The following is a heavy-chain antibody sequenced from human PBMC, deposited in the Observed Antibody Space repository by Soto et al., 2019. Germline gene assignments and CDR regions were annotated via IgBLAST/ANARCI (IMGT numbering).Heavy chain of an antibody. V-gene: IGHV1-69*01. D-gene: IGHD3-22*01. CDR1: GGTFSSYA. Sequence: QVQLVQSGAEVKKPGSSVKVSCKASGGTFSSYAISWVRQAPGQGLEWMGGIIPIFGTANYAQKFQGRVTITADESTSTAYMELSSRRSEDTAVYYGASPGTYYYDSSGYYVDYWGQGTLVTVSS. CDR3: ASPGTYYYDSSGYYVDY. CDR2: IIPIFGTA. J-gene: IGHJ4*02.